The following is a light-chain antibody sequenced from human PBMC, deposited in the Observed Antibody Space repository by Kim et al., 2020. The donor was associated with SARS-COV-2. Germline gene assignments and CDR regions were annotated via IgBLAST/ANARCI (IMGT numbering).Light chain of an antibody. CDR2: YDS. J-gene: IGLJ3*02. V-gene: IGLV3-21*04. CDR3: QVWDRTSDRV. Sequence: VARGKAARLTCGGEHIGAKSGHWYQQKPGQAPVGVIYYDSGRPSGIPELFSGSNSGNTAALTISRVEAGDEAVYYCQVWDRTSDRVFGGGTPLTVL. CDR1: HIGAKS.